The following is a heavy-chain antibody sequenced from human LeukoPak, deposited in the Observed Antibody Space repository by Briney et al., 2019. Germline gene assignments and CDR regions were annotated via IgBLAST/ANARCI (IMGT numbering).Heavy chain of an antibody. CDR3: ARVRGDYGEGVFDY. D-gene: IGHD4-17*01. J-gene: IGHJ4*02. CDR1: GFTFSSYT. CDR2: ITSSSSYI. V-gene: IGHV3-21*01. Sequence: GGSLRLSCAASGFTFSSYTMNWVRQAPGKGLEWVSSITSSSSYIYYADSVKGRFTISRDNAKNSLYLQMNSLRAEDTAVYYCARVRGDYGEGVFDYWGQGTLVTVSS.